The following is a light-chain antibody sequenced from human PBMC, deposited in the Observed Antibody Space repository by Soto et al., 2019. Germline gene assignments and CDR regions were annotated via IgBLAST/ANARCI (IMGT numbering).Light chain of an antibody. CDR3: QQYNNWPRA. CDR2: DAS. J-gene: IGKJ1*01. CDR1: QSVSSY. Sequence: EIVLTQSPATLFLSPGERATLSCRASQSVSSYLAWYQQKPGQAPRLLIYDASNRATGIPARFSGSESGTDFTLTISSLEPEDFAVYYCQQYNNWPRAFGQGAKVEIK. V-gene: IGKV3-11*01.